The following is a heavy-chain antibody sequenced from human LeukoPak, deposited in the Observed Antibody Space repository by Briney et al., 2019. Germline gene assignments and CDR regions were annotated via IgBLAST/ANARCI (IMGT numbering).Heavy chain of an antibody. V-gene: IGHV1-46*01. CDR2: ISPSNGNT. D-gene: IGHD3-16*01. Sequence: ASVKVSCKASGYTFSTYHMNWVRQAPGHGLEWMGTISPSNGNTNYAQSFRGRVTMTRDTSTSTVYMELTSLTSEDTAVYYCVREASGGYFDYWGQGTQVTVSS. J-gene: IGHJ4*02. CDR1: GYTFSTYH. CDR3: VREASGGYFDY.